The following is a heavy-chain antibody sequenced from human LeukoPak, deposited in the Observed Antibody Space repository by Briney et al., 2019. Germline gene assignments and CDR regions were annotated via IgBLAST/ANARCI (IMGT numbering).Heavy chain of an antibody. Sequence: ASVKVSCKASGYTFTSYDINWVRQATGQGLGRMGWMNPNSGNTGYAQKFQDRVTITRNTSISTAYMELSSLRSEDTAVYYCARGGWGSGYDDCWGQGTLVTVSS. CDR3: ARGGWGSGYDDC. D-gene: IGHD5-12*01. J-gene: IGHJ4*02. V-gene: IGHV1-8*03. CDR2: MNPNSGNT. CDR1: GYTFTSYD.